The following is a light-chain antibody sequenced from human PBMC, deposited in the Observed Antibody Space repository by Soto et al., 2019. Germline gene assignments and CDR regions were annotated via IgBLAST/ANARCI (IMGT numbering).Light chain of an antibody. CDR2: DVN. CDR1: SSDIGAYNF. CDR3: TSWTTSPTMI. V-gene: IGLV2-14*03. J-gene: IGLJ2*01. Sequence: QSVLTQPASVSGSPGQSITISCTGTSSDIGAYNFVSWYQQHPGKAPKLMIYDVNIRPSGVSNRFSGSKAGNTASLTISGRQAEYEADDYCTSWTTSPTMIFGGGTKLTVL.